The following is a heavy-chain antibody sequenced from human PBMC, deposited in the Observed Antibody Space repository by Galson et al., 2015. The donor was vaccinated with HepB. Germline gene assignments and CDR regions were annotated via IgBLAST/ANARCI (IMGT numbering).Heavy chain of an antibody. Sequence: SVKVSCKASGGTFSSYAISWVRQAPGQGLEWMGGIIPIFGTANYAQKFQGRVTITADKSTSTAYMELSSLRSEDTAVYYCARAMSYSGYPFDLWGRGTLVAVSS. CDR1: GGTFSSYA. V-gene: IGHV1-69*06. CDR3: ARAMSYSGYPFDL. J-gene: IGHJ2*01. CDR2: IIPIFGTA. D-gene: IGHD5-12*01.